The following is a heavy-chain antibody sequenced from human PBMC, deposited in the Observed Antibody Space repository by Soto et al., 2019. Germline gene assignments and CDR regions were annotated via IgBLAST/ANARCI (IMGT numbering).Heavy chain of an antibody. Sequence: PGGSLRLSCAASGFTFSSYGMHWVRQAPGKGLEWGAVIWYDGSNKYYADSVKGRFTISRDNSKNTLYLKMNSLRAEDTAVYYCARNPGESMGARVPGYYYVMDVWGQGTTGTVSS. CDR3: ARNPGESMGARVPGYYYVMDV. CDR2: IWYDGSNK. CDR1: GFTFSSYG. V-gene: IGHV3-33*01. J-gene: IGHJ6*02. D-gene: IGHD1-26*01.